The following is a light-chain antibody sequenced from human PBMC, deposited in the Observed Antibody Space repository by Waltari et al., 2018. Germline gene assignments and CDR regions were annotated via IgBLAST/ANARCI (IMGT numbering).Light chain of an antibody. J-gene: IGLJ3*02. CDR2: DNP. V-gene: IGLV1-51*01. Sequence: QSVLTQPPSVSAAPGQKVTISCSASSSDVGNNYVSWYQQLPGTAPKLLIYDNPTRPSGFADRVSGSKSGMSATLVITGLQTGDEADYYGGAWDSRLGVWVFGGGTKLTVL. CDR1: SSDVGNNY. CDR3: GAWDSRLGVWV.